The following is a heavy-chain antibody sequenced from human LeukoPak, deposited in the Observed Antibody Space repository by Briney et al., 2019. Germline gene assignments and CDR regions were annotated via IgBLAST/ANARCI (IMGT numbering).Heavy chain of an antibody. CDR1: GGSFRGYY. CDR3: ARAYCSSTGCYAWGWFDP. Sequence: AETLSLTCAVYGGSFRGYYWSWIRQPPGKGLEWIGEIHYTGATNYKPSLKSRVTISGDPSKNQVSLRVSSVTAADTAVYYCARAYCSSTGCYAWGWFDPWGQGTLVTVSS. D-gene: IGHD2-2*01. J-gene: IGHJ5*02. V-gene: IGHV4-34*01. CDR2: IHYTGAT.